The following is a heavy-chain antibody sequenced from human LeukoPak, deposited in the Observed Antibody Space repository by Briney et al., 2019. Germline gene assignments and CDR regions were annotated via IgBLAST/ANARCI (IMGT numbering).Heavy chain of an antibody. CDR3: AKDIGGYSYGSGAFDI. Sequence: GRSLRLSCAASGFTFDDYAMHWVRQAPGKGLEWVSGISWNSGSIGYADSVKGRFTISRDNAKNSLYLQMNSLRAEDMALYYCAKDIGGYSYGSGAFDIWGQGTMVTVSS. D-gene: IGHD5-18*01. CDR2: ISWNSGSI. CDR1: GFTFDDYA. J-gene: IGHJ3*02. V-gene: IGHV3-9*03.